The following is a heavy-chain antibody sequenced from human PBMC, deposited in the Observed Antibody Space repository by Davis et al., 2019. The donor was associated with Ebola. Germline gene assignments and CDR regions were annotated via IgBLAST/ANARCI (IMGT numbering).Heavy chain of an antibody. J-gene: IGHJ2*01. Sequence: PGGSLRLSCAASGFTFSNYIMSWVRQSPGKGLEWVSSISSDGAKIYNADSMKGRFTISRDNSKNTLYLQMNSLTAEDTAVYYCAKRDSGGLPYFVLWGRGTLVTVSS. CDR3: AKRDSGGLPYFVL. CDR2: ISSDGAKI. V-gene: IGHV3-23*01. CDR1: GFTFSNYI. D-gene: IGHD1-26*01.